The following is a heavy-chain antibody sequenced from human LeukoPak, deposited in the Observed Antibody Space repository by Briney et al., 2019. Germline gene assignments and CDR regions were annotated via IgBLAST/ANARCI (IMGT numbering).Heavy chain of an antibody. CDR1: GGSISNGSYY. J-gene: IGHJ6*03. Sequence: SETLSLTCTVSGGSISNGSYYWSWIRQPAGKGLEWIGSIYYSGSTYYNPSLKSRVTISVDTSKNQFSLKLSSVTAADTAVYYCARVPDVLLRSDYYYMDVWGKGTTVTVSS. CDR2: IYYSGST. D-gene: IGHD3-3*01. V-gene: IGHV4-61*10. CDR3: ARVPDVLLRSDYYYMDV.